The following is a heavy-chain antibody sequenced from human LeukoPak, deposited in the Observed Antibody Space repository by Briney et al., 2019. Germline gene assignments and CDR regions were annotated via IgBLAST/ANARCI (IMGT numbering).Heavy chain of an antibody. CDR3: ARDRVSVATPYFDY. CDR2: INPNSGGT. V-gene: IGHV1-2*02. Sequence: ASVKVSCKASGYTFTEYYMHWVRQAPGQGLEWVGWINPNSGGTKYAQKFQGRVTVTRDTSISTAYMELTRLRSDDTAVYYCARDRVSVATPYFDYWGQGTLVTVSS. J-gene: IGHJ4*02. CDR1: GYTFTEYY. D-gene: IGHD5-12*01.